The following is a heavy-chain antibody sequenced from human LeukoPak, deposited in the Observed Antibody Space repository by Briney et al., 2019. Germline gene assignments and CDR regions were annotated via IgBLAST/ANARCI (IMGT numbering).Heavy chain of an antibody. CDR2: ISSSSSYI. V-gene: IGHV3-21*01. J-gene: IGHJ4*02. CDR3: ARSVPYSGYDYDY. Sequence: GGSLRLSCAASGFTFSSYSMNWVRQAPGKGLEWVSSISSSSSYIYYANSVKGRFTISRDNAKNLLYLQMNSLRAEDTAVYYCARSVPYSGYDYDYWGQGTLVTVSS. D-gene: IGHD5-12*01. CDR1: GFTFSSYS.